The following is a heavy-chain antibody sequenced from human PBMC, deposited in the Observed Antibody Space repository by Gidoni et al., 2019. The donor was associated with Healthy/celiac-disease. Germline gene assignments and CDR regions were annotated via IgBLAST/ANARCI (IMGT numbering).Heavy chain of an antibody. D-gene: IGHD3-22*01. CDR1: GFTFRSYS. CDR3: ARDGDDSSGVRGDDAFDI. Sequence: QVQLVESGGGVVQPGRSLRLSCAASGFTFRSYSMHCVRQAPGKWLEWVAVISYDGSNKYYADSVKGRFTISRDNSKNTLYLQMNSLRAEDTAVYYCARDGDDSSGVRGDDAFDIWGQGTMVTVSS. V-gene: IGHV3-30-3*01. CDR2: ISYDGSNK. J-gene: IGHJ3*02.